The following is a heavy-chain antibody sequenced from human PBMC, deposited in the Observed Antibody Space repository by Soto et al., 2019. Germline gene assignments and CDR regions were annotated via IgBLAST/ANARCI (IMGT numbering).Heavy chain of an antibody. V-gene: IGHV1-18*01. CDR1: GYTFRNYG. CDR3: GRERQWESLPY. D-gene: IGHD1-26*01. J-gene: IGHJ4*02. Sequence: QVQLVQSGAEVKKPGASVKVSCEAYGYTFRNYGITWVRQAPGQGLEWMGWVSADNRNTNYAQKFQERVTMPTDTSTSTAYMDLGSLRSDETAICFCGRERQWESLPYWGQGTLVTVSS. CDR2: VSADNRNT.